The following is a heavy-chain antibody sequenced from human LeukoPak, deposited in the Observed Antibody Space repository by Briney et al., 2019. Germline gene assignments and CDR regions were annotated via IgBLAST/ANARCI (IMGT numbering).Heavy chain of an antibody. Sequence: SSETLSLTCTVSGGSISSSSHYWGWIRQPPGNGLEWIGNIHNGGSTYYNPSLESRVTMSVDTSKNQVSLRLTSVTAADTAVYYCARGDGGNSVSGYWGQGTLVTVSS. V-gene: IGHV4-39*01. D-gene: IGHD4-23*01. CDR2: IHNGGST. CDR3: ARGDGGNSVSGY. CDR1: GGSISSSSHY. J-gene: IGHJ4*02.